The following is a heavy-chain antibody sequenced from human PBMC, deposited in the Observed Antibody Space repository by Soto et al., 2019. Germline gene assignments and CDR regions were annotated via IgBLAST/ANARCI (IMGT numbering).Heavy chain of an antibody. V-gene: IGHV1-69*01. CDR1: GGTFSSYA. D-gene: IGHD6-19*01. Sequence: QVQLVQSGAEVKKPGSSVKVSCTASGGTFSSYAISWVRQAPGQGLEWMGGIIPIFGTANYAQKFQGRVTITADESTSTAYMELSSLRSEDTAVYYCARHSPGSSGWYPLGALGYWGQGTLVTVSS. J-gene: IGHJ4*02. CDR3: ARHSPGSSGWYPLGALGY. CDR2: IIPIFGTA.